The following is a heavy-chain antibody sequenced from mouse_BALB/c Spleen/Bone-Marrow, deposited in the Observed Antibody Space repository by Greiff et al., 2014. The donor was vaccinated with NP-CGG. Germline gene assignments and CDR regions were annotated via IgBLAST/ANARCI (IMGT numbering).Heavy chain of an antibody. CDR3: ARKGAMITHYYAMDY. CDR1: GFTFSSFG. V-gene: IGHV5-17*02. D-gene: IGHD2-4*01. Sequence: VQLKESGGGLVQPGGSRKLSCAASGFTFSSFGMHWVRQAPEKGLEWVAYISNGSSTIYYADTVKGRFTISRDNPKNTLFLQMTNLRSEDTAMYYCARKGAMITHYYAMDYWGQGTSVTVSS. CDR2: ISNGSSTI. J-gene: IGHJ4*01.